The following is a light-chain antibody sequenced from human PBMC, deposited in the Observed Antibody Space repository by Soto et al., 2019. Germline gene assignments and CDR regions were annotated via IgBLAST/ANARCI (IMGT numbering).Light chain of an antibody. CDR2: AGS. J-gene: IGKJ2*01. V-gene: IGKV1-6*02. CDR3: LQDHTYPQT. CDR1: QDIRSD. Sequence: AVQMTQSPSSLSTVVGERVTITCRASQDIRSDLAWFQQKPGRAPKLLIYAGSTLQEGVPSRFSGSGSGTDFTLTITSLQPDDFATYYCLQDHTYPQTFGQGTKSDIK.